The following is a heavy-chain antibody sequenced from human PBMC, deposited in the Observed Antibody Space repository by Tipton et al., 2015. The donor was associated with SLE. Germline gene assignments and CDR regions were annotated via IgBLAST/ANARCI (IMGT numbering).Heavy chain of an antibody. V-gene: IGHV3-21*04. CDR2: ISVRSSYI. CDR1: GFTFSSYI. D-gene: IGHD3-16*01. J-gene: IGHJ4*02. Sequence: SLRLSCAASGFTFSSYIMNWVRQAPGKGLEWVSSISVRSSYIYYADSVKGRFTISRDNAENSLYLQMNSLRADDTAVYYCAKGGESDGGVLDSWGQGTLVTVSS. CDR3: AKGGESDGGVLDS.